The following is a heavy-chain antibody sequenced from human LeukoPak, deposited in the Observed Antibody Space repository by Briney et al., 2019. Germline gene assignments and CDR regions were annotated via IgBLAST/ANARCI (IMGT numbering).Heavy chain of an antibody. J-gene: IGHJ4*02. CDR2: ISSSSSTI. D-gene: IGHD3-3*01. CDR1: GFTFSSYS. Sequence: PGGSLRLSCAASGFTFSSYSMNWVRQAPGKGLEWVSYISSSSSTIYYADSVKGRFTISRDNAKNSLYLQMNSLRAEDTAVYYCARDLDFWAAYYLDYWGQGTLLTVSS. V-gene: IGHV3-48*01. CDR3: ARDLDFWAAYYLDY.